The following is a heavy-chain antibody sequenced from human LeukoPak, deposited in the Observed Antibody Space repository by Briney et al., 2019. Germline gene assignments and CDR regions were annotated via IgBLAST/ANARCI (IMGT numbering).Heavy chain of an antibody. CDR3: AKDLGRYRNNFFDY. CDR2: ISPSSTYI. J-gene: IGHJ4*02. V-gene: IGHV3-21*04. D-gene: IGHD1-26*01. CDR1: GFSFSGYS. Sequence: GGSLRLSCVASGFSFSGYSINWVRQAPGKGLEWVSSISPSSTYIYYADSVQGRFTISRDDSKNTLYLQMNSLRADDTAVYYCAKDLGRYRNNFFDYWGQGNLVTVSS.